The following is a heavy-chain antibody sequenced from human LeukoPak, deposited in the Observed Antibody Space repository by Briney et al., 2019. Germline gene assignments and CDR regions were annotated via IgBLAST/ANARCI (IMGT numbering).Heavy chain of an antibody. V-gene: IGHV3-30*04. CDR1: GFTFSSYA. Sequence: GGSLRLSCAASGFTFSSYAMHWVRQAPGKGLEWVAVISYDGSNKYYADSVKGRFTISRDNSKNTVYLQMNSLRAEDTAVYYCASSGYWGQGTLVTVSS. CDR3: ASSGY. J-gene: IGHJ4*02. CDR2: ISYDGSNK.